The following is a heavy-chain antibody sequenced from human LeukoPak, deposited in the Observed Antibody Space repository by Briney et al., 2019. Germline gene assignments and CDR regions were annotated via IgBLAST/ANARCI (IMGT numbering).Heavy chain of an antibody. CDR2: ISGSGGST. Sequence: PGXGLEWVSAISGSGGSTYYADSGKGRFTISRDNSKNTLYLQMNSLRAEDTAVYYCAKDSRLLGYYFDYWGQGTLVTVSS. V-gene: IGHV3-23*01. J-gene: IGHJ4*02. CDR3: AKDSRLLGYYFDY.